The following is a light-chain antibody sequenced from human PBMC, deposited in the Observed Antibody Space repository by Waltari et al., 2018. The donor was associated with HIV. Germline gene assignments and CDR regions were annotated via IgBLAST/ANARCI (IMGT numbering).Light chain of an antibody. CDR3: QQYDNLPFT. Sequence: DIQITQSPYSLSASQGDRVSITCQASQDISNYLNWYQQKPGTAPKLLIYDASNLETGVPSRFSGSGSGTDFTVTISSLQPEDIATYYCQQYDNLPFTFGPGTKVDIK. CDR2: DAS. V-gene: IGKV1-33*01. CDR1: QDISNY. J-gene: IGKJ3*01.